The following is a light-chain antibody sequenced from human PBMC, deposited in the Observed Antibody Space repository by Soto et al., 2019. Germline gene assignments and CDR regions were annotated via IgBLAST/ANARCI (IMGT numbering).Light chain of an antibody. CDR1: NSNIGAGYD. CDR3: QSYDTSLSALYV. V-gene: IGLV1-40*01. CDR2: GNS. J-gene: IGLJ1*01. Sequence: QSVLTQPPSVSGAPGQRVTISCTGSNSNIGAGYDVHWYQLLPGTAPKLLIYGNSNRPSGVPDRFSGSKSGTSASLAITGLQAEDEADYYCQSYDTSLSALYVFATGTKLTVL.